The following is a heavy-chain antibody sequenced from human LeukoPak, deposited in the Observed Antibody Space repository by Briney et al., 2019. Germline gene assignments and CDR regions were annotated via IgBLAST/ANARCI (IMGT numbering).Heavy chain of an antibody. CDR3: ARVTWCSSTSCYAGIYWFDP. V-gene: IGHV1-69*13. D-gene: IGHD2-2*01. J-gene: IGHJ5*02. CDR1: GGTFSSYA. Sequence: SVRVSCKASGGTFSSYANSWVRQAPGQGLEWMGGTIPIFGTANYAQKFQGRVTITADEATSTAYMELSSLRSEDTAAYYCARVTWCSSTSCYAGIYWFDPWGQGTLVTVSS. CDR2: TIPIFGTA.